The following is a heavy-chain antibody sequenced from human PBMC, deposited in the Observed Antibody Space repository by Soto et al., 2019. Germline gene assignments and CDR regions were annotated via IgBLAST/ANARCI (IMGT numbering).Heavy chain of an antibody. CDR3: ARGYYSDSSGLSWFDP. V-gene: IGHV3-30-3*01. D-gene: IGHD3-22*01. J-gene: IGHJ5*02. CDR2: ISYDGSNK. Sequence: QVQLVESGGGVVQPGRSLRLSCAASGFTFSSYAMHWVRQAPGKGLEWVAVISYDGSNKYYADSVKGRFTISRDNSKNTLYLQMNSLRAEDTAVYYCARGYYSDSSGLSWFDPWGQGTLVTVSS. CDR1: GFTFSSYA.